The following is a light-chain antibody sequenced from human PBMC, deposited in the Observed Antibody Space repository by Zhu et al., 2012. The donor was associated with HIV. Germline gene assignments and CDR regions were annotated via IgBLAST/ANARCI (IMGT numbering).Light chain of an antibody. J-gene: IGKJ3*01. CDR1: ESIDRY. Sequence: DVQLTQSPSFLSASVGDRVTITCRASESIDRYLAWYQQKPGKAPKLLIYDASTLQSGVPSTFSGSGSGTEFTLTISSLQPEDFAIYYCQQLNTYPLSTFGPGTKVDIK. CDR2: DAS. V-gene: IGKV1-9*01. CDR3: QQLNTYPLST.